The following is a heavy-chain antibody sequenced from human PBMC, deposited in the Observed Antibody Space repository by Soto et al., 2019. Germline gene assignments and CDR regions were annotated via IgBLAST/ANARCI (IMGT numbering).Heavy chain of an antibody. V-gene: IGHV3-74*01. J-gene: IGHJ6*02. CDR2: IKFDGSVT. CDR3: ARGIRNYYGVDV. CDR1: GFTFSDYW. Sequence: EVQLVESGGGLVQPGGSLRLSCVASGFTFSDYWMHWVRQAPGKGLVWVSRIKFDGSVTSHADSVKGRFTISGDNARNTVHLQMDSLRAEDTGVYYCARGIRNYYGVDVWGQGTTVTVSS.